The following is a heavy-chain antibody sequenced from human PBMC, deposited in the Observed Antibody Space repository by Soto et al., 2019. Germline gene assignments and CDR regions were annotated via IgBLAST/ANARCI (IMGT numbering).Heavy chain of an antibody. CDR1: GYTFTSYG. CDR3: ARVRNHYYDSSGLYYYYGMDV. Sequence: ASVKVSCKASGYTFTSYGISWVRQAPGQGLEWMGWISAYNGNTNYAQKLQGRVTMTTDTSTSTAYMELRSLRSDDTAVYYCARVRNHYYDSSGLYYYYGMDVWGQGTTVTVSS. V-gene: IGHV1-18*01. J-gene: IGHJ6*02. CDR2: ISAYNGNT. D-gene: IGHD3-22*01.